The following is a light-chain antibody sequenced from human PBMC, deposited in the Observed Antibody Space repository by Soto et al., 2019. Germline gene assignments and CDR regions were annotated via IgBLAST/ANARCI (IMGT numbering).Light chain of an antibody. CDR3: AAWDDSLSGYV. J-gene: IGLJ1*01. CDR2: NNN. CDR1: GSNIGSNT. Sequence: LTQPPSASETPGQRVSISCYGSGSNIGSNTVHWYQQLPGTAPKPLMYNNNQRPSGVPDRFSGSKSGTSASLAISGLQSEDEADYYCAAWDDSLSGYVFGTGTKVTVL. V-gene: IGLV1-44*01.